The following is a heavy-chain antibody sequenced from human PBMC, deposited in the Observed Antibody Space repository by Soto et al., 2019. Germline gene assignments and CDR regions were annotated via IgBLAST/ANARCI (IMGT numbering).Heavy chain of an antibody. CDR1: GYTFTGYY. Sequence: QVQLVQSGAEVKKPGASVKVSCKASGYTFTGYYMHWVRQAPGQGLEWMGWINPNSGGTNYAQKFQGWVTMTRDTSISTAYMELSRLRSDDTAVYYCARDGAYSTYYYYYGMDVWGQGTTVTVSS. CDR3: ARDGAYSTYYYYYGMDV. D-gene: IGHD6-13*01. V-gene: IGHV1-2*04. CDR2: INPNSGGT. J-gene: IGHJ6*02.